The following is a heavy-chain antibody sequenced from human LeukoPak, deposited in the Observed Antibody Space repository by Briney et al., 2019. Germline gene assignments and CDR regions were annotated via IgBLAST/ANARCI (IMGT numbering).Heavy chain of an antibody. J-gene: IGHJ6*02. CDR2: ISSSSSTI. CDR3: ARRSGMDV. CDR1: GFTFSSYS. V-gene: IGHV3-48*01. Sequence: PGGSLRLSCAASGFTFSSYSMTWVRQAPGKGLEWVSYISSSSSTIYYADSVKGRFTISRDNAKNSLYLQMNSLRAEDTAVYYCARRSGMDVWGQGTTVTVSS.